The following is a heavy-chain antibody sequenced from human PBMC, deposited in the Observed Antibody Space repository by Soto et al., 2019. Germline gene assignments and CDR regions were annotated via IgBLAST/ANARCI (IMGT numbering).Heavy chain of an antibody. D-gene: IGHD2-15*01. V-gene: IGHV3-23*01. J-gene: IGHJ4*02. CDR2: VGGSGDST. CDR3: AKSPLGYCSGGSCYPPHYFDY. Sequence: EVQLLDSGGGLVQPGGSLRLSCAASGFTFSNYAMSWVRQAPGKGLEWVSGVGGSGDSTYYADSVKGRFTISRDNSKDTLYLQMNSLSGEDTAVYYCAKSPLGYCSGGSCYPPHYFDYWGQGTLVTVSS. CDR1: GFTFSNYA.